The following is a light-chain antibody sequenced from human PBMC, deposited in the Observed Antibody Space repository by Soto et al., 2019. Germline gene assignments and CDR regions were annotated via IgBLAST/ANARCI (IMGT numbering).Light chain of an antibody. CDR1: QSISSW. J-gene: IGKJ1*01. Sequence: DIQMTQSPSILSASVGDRVTSPCRASQSISSWLACYQQKPGKAPKLLIYDASSLESGVPSRFSGSGSGTEFTLTISSLQPDDFATYYCQQYNSYRTFGQGTKGDIK. V-gene: IGKV1-5*01. CDR2: DAS. CDR3: QQYNSYRT.